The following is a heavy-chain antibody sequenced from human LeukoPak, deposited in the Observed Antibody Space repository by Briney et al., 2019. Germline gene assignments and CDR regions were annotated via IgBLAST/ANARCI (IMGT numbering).Heavy chain of an antibody. D-gene: IGHD6-13*01. CDR3: AGTYSSSWYDFYYYYYMDV. J-gene: IGHJ6*03. CDR1: GFTFSSYA. CDR2: ISDSGDNT. V-gene: IGHV3-23*01. Sequence: SGGSLRLSCVASGFTFSSYAMSWVRQAPGKGLEWVSTISDSGDNTYYADSVKGRFTISRDNSKNTLYLQMNSLRAEDTAVYYCAGTYSSSWYDFYYYYYMDVWGKGTTVTISS.